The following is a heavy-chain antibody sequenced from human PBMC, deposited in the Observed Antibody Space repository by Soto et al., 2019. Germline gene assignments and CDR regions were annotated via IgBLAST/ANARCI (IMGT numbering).Heavy chain of an antibody. CDR3: ARELRFLEWSLLPPI. J-gene: IGHJ3*02. D-gene: IGHD3-3*01. CDR2: IYYSGST. V-gene: IGHV4-30-4*01. Sequence: PSETLSLTCTVSGGSISSGDYYWSWIRQPPGKGLEWIGYIYYSGSTYYNPSLKSRVTISVDTSKNQFSLKLSSVTAADTAVYYCARELRFLEWSLLPPIWGQGTMVTVSS. CDR1: GGSISSGDYY.